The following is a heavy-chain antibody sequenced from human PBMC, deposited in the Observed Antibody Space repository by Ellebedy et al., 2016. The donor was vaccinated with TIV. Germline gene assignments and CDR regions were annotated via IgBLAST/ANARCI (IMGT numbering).Heavy chain of an antibody. CDR1: DGSISSSSYY. V-gene: IGHV4-39*07. J-gene: IGHJ4*02. Sequence: SETLSLXXTVSDGSISSSSYYWGWIRQPPGKGLEWIGSIYYSGSTYYNPSLKSRVTISVDTSKNQFSLKLSSVTAADTAVYYCASSSTVTTNYWGQGTLVTVSS. CDR3: ASSSTVTTNY. CDR2: IYYSGST. D-gene: IGHD4-17*01.